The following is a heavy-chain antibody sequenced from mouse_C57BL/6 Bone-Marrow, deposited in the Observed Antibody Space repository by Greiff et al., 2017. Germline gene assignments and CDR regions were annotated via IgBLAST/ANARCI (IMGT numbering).Heavy chain of an antibody. V-gene: IGHV10-1*01. CDR1: GFSFNTYA. CDR3: VRDPAWFAY. J-gene: IGHJ3*01. CDR2: IRSKSNHYAT. Sequence: EVKLVESGGGLVQPKGSLKLSCAASGFSFNTYAMNWVRQAPGKGLEWVARIRSKSNHYATYYADSVKDRFTISRDDSESMLYLQMNNVKTEDTAMYYCVRDPAWFAYWGQGTLVTVSA.